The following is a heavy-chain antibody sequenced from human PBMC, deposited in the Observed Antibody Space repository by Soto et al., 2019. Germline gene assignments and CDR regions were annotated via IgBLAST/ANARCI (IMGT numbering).Heavy chain of an antibody. J-gene: IGHJ5*02. CDR2: IIPIFGTA. V-gene: IGHV1-69*13. D-gene: IGHD3-3*01. CDR1: GGTFSSYA. CDR3: ARGDYDFWSGYYEKVWFDP. Sequence: SVKVSCKASGGTFSSYAISWVRQAPGQGLEWMGGIIPIFGTANYARKFQGRVTITADESTSTAYMELSSLRSEDTAVYYCARGDYDFWSGYYEKVWFDPWGQGTLVTVSS.